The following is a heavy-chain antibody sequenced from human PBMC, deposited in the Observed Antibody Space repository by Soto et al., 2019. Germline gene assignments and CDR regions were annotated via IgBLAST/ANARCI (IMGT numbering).Heavy chain of an antibody. D-gene: IGHD3-16*02. Sequence: GESLKISCXGSGYTFISYWIGWVRQRPGKGLEWMGMIYPGDSDTRYSPSFQGQVTISADKSINTAYLQWSSLEASDTAVYYCARIIAASGTGFDYWGQGTLVTVSS. V-gene: IGHV5-51*01. CDR2: IYPGDSDT. CDR1: GYTFISYW. J-gene: IGHJ4*02. CDR3: ARIIAASGTGFDY.